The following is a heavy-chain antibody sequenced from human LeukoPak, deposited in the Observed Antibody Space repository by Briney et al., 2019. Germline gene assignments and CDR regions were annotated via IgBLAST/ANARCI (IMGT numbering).Heavy chain of an antibody. D-gene: IGHD3-3*01. Sequence: SQTLSLTCTVSGGSISSGDYYWSWIRQPPGKGLEWIGYIYYSGSTYYNPSPKSRVTISVDTSKNQFSLKLSSVTAADTAVYYCARVSGVVHVDYWGQGTLVTVSS. J-gene: IGHJ4*02. CDR2: IYYSGST. CDR1: GGSISSGDYY. CDR3: ARVSGVVHVDY. V-gene: IGHV4-30-4*08.